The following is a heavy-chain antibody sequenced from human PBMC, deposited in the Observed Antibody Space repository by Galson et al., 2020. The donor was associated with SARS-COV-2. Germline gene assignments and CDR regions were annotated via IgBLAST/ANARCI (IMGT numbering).Heavy chain of an antibody. CDR2: IYYSGST. D-gene: IGHD3-22*01. J-gene: IGHJ4*02. Sequence: ASETLSLTCTVSGGSISSGKYYWSWIRQPPGKGLEWIGYIYYSGSTYYNPSLKSRVTISVDTSKNQFSLKMSSVTAADTAVYFCASGGLGYYDSSGYYYFDYWGQGALVTVSS. CDR1: GGSISSGKYY. V-gene: IGHV4-30-4*01. CDR3: ASGGLGYYDSSGYYYFDY.